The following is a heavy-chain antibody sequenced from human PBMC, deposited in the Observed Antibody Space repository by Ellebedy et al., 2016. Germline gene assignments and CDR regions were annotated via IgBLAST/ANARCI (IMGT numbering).Heavy chain of an antibody. J-gene: IGHJ3*02. D-gene: IGHD5-18*01. CDR1: GYTFTSYG. V-gene: IGHV1-18*01. CDR2: ISAYNGNT. CDR3: LYSYADAFDI. Sequence: ASVKVSXKASGYTFTSYGISWVRQAPGQGLEWMGWISAYNGNTNYAQKLQGRVTMTTDTSTSTAYMELRSLRSDDTAVYYCLYSYADAFDIWGQGTMVTVSS.